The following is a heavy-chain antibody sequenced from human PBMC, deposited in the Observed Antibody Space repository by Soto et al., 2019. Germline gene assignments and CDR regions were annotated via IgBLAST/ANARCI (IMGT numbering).Heavy chain of an antibody. Sequence: EVQLVESGGGLVQPGGSLRLSCAASGFTFSDHYMDWVRQAPGKGLEWVGRIRNKANSYTTEYAASVKGRFTISRDDSKKSDYLQMNSLKSDDTAVYYCAIPPPYGDYVTDYWGQGTLVTVSS. V-gene: IGHV3-72*01. CDR1: GFTFSDHY. D-gene: IGHD4-17*01. CDR3: AIPPPYGDYVTDY. CDR2: IRNKANSYTT. J-gene: IGHJ4*02.